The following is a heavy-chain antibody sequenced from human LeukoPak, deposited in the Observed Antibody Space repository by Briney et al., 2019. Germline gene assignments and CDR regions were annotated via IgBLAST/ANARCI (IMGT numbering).Heavy chain of an antibody. CDR3: ARGWLAETTVVAPYNY. J-gene: IGHJ4*02. CDR1: GYTFTSYG. Sequence: ASVKVSCKASGYTFTSYGISWVRQAPGQGLEWMGWISAYNGNTNYAQKLQGRVTMTTDTSTSTAYMELRSLRSDDTAVYYCARGWLAETTVVAPYNYWGQGTLVTVSS. V-gene: IGHV1-18*01. D-gene: IGHD4-23*01. CDR2: ISAYNGNT.